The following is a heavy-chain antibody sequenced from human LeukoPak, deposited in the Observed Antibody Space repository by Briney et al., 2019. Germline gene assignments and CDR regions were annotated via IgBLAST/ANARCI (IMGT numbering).Heavy chain of an antibody. V-gene: IGHV4-39*01. D-gene: IGHD1-26*01. CDR2: IYYSGST. CDR3: AASYSPQYYFDY. Sequence: SETLSLTCTVSGGSISSSSYYWGWIRQPPGKGLEWIGKIYYSGSTYYNSSLKSRVTISVDTSKNQFSLKLSSVTAADTAVYYCAASYSPQYYFDYWGQGTLVTVSS. J-gene: IGHJ4*02. CDR1: GGSISSSSYY.